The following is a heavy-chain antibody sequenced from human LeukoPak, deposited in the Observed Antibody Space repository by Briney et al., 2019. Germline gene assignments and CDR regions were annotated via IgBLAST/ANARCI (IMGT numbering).Heavy chain of an antibody. CDR3: AREEEDQPQFWAYYYYYGMDV. J-gene: IGHJ6*02. D-gene: IGHD2-2*01. CDR2: ISSSSSYI. CDR1: GFTFSSYS. Sequence: GGSLRLSCAASGFTFSSYSMNWVRQAPGKGLEWVSSISSSSSYIYYADSVKGRFTISRDNAKNSLYLQMNSLRAEDTAVYYCAREEEDQPQFWAYYYYYGMDVWGQGTTVTVSS. V-gene: IGHV3-21*01.